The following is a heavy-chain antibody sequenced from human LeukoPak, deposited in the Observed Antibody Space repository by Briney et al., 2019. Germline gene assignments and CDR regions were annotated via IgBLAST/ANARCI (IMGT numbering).Heavy chain of an antibody. J-gene: IGHJ4*02. CDR1: GGSIRSSTDY. V-gene: IGHV4-39*07. CDR3: ARSIRGYSSGWYYFDY. CDR2: IYYSGST. Sequence: SETLSLTCTVSGGSIRSSTDYWGWIRQPPGEELEWIGSIYYSGSTYYNPSLKSRVTISVDTSKNQFSVKLSSVTAADTAVYYCARSIRGYSSGWYYFDYWGQGTLITVSS. D-gene: IGHD6-19*01.